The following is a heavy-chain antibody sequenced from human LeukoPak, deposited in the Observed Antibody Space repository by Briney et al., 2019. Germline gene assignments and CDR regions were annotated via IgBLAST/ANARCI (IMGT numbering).Heavy chain of an antibody. D-gene: IGHD3-10*02. V-gene: IGHV2-70*11. CDR3: ARRVTMIGAFDI. Sequence: ESGPALVKPTQTLTLTCTFSGFSLSTSGMCVTWIRQPPGKALQRLARIDWDDDKYYNTSLKTRLTIFKDTSKNQVVLTMTNMDPVDTATYYCARRVTMIGAFDIWGQGTMVTVSS. CDR2: IDWDDDK. J-gene: IGHJ3*02. CDR1: GFSLSTSGMC.